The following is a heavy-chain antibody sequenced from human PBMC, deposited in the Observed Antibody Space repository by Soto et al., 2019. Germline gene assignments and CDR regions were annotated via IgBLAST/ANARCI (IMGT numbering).Heavy chain of an antibody. CDR2: IYTGGST. CDR3: ARVRSRDNGRWYDYSAF. J-gene: IGHJ4*02. Sequence: EVQLVETGGGLLQPGGSLRLSCAASGFSVSNNYMSWVRQAPGKGLEWVSIIYTGGSTYYADSVKGRFTISRDRSKNTLYLQMNCLRADDTAVYYCARVRSRDNGRWYDYSAFWGQGTLVTVSS. D-gene: IGHD6-13*01. CDR1: GFSVSNNY. V-gene: IGHV3-53*02.